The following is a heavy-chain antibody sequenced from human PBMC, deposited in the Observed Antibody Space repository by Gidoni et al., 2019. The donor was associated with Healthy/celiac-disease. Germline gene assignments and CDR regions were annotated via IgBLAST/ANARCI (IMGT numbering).Heavy chain of an antibody. J-gene: IGHJ4*02. D-gene: IGHD3-3*01. CDR2: ISGSGGST. CDR1: GFPLSSEA. CDR3: AKAHPGEWLFRQ. V-gene: IGHV3-23*01. Sequence: VQLLESGGGLVQPGGSLGLSCAASGFPLSSEAMRGVRQAAGKGLEWVSAISGSGGSTYYAYSVKGRFTISRDNSKNTLYLQMNSLRAEDTAVYYCAKAHPGEWLFRQWGQGTLVTVSS.